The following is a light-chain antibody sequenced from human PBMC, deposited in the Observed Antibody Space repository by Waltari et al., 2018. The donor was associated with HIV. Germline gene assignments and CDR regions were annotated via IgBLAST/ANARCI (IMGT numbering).Light chain of an antibody. Sequence: ASRDIGDWLAWYQHKPSQAPKLLIYTASTLHTGVPSRFSGSGSGTDFALTIASLQVDDFATYYCQQYKSYSFTFGPGTTVEMK. J-gene: IGKJ3*01. CDR1: RDIGDW. CDR3: QQYKSYSFT. V-gene: IGKV1-5*03. CDR2: TAS.